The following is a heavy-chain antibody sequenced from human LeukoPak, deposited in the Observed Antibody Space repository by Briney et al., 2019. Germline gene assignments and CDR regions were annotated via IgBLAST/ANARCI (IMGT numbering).Heavy chain of an antibody. V-gene: IGHV4-59*08. CDR2: IYYSGTT. CDR1: GGSIKNYY. Sequence: SETLSLTRAISGGSIKNYYWGWIRQPPGEGLEGIGYIYYSGTTNYSPSLNSRVNISLDTAKSQFSLRLSSVTAADTAVYYCARQTAKNVDTARFDSWGQGTLVTVSS. J-gene: IGHJ4*02. D-gene: IGHD5-18*01. CDR3: ARQTAKNVDTARFDS.